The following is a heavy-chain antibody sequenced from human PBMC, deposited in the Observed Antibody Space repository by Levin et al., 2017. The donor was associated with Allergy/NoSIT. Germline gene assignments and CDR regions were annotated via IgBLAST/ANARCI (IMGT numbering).Heavy chain of an antibody. CDR3: AGAGAVASGRYYFDY. CDR2: IKGDGSEQ. D-gene: IGHD3-10*01. CDR1: GFSFSNFW. J-gene: IGHJ4*02. V-gene: IGHV3-7*01. Sequence: GGSLRLSCAASGFSFSNFWMAWVRQAPGKGLQWVANIKGDGSEQNYVDSVKGRFTISIDNTKNSLYLQVSSLRAEDTAVYYCAGAGAVASGRYYFDYWGQGALVTVSS.